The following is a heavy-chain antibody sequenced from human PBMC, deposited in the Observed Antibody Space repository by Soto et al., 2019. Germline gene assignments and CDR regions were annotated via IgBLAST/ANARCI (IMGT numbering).Heavy chain of an antibody. CDR3: ARAVYSSGWYRPHSTGTFDY. Sequence: PSQTLSLTCVISGDSVSSNSAAWNWIRQSPSRGLEWLGRTYYRSKWYNDYAVSVKSRITINPDTSKNQFSLQLNSVTPEDTAVYYCARAVYSSGWYRPHSTGTFDYWGQGTLVTVSS. CDR2: TYYRSKWYN. J-gene: IGHJ4*02. D-gene: IGHD6-19*01. V-gene: IGHV6-1*01. CDR1: GDSVSSNSAA.